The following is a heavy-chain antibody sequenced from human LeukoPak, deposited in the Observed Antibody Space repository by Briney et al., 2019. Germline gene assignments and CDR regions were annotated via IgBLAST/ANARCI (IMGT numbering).Heavy chain of an antibody. CDR3: ARWLLLHYYYYYMDV. Sequence: ASVKVSCKASGYTFTGHYIHWVRQAPGQGLEWMGWITPNNGDTNYAQKFQGRVTMTSDTSTSTAYMELSTLRSDDTAVYYCARWLLLHYYYYYMDVWAKGPRSSSP. CDR1: GYTFTGHY. J-gene: IGHJ6*03. CDR2: ITPNNGDT. V-gene: IGHV1-2*02. D-gene: IGHD3-16*01.